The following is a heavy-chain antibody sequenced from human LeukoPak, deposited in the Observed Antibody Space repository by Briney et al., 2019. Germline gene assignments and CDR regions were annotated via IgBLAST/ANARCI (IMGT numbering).Heavy chain of an antibody. D-gene: IGHD3-10*01. CDR1: GFTFSSYG. J-gene: IGHJ3*02. Sequence: QPGRSLRLSCAASGFTFSSYGMHWVRQAPGKGLEWVAVISYDGSNKYYADSVKGRFTISRDNSKNTLYLQMNSLRAEDTAVYYCAKPIHVLLWFGESHDAFDIWGQGTMVTVSS. CDR2: ISYDGSNK. V-gene: IGHV3-30*18. CDR3: AKPIHVLLWFGESHDAFDI.